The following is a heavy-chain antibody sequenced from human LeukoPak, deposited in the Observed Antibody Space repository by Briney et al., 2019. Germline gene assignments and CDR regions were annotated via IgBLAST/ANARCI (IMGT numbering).Heavy chain of an antibody. CDR3: ARDSSGWTELDY. CDR1: GGSISSSSYY. J-gene: IGHJ4*02. D-gene: IGHD6-19*01. V-gene: IGHV4-39*02. CDR2: TYYSGST. Sequence: TSETLSLTCTVSGGSISSSSYYWGWLRQPPGKGLEWIGSTYYSGSTYYNPSLKSRVTISVDTSKNQFSLKLSTVTAADTAVYYCARDSSGWTELDYWGQGTLVTVSS.